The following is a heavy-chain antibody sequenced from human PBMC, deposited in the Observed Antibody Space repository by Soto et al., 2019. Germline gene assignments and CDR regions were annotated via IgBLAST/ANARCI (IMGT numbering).Heavy chain of an antibody. J-gene: IGHJ4*02. V-gene: IGHV4-30-2*05. CDR3: ATMGTPVTGLYYFDY. D-gene: IGHD4-17*01. CDR1: GGSISSGGYS. CDR2: IYHSGST. Sequence: SETLSLTCAVSGGSISSGGYSWSWIRQPPGKGLEWIGYIYHSGSTYYNPSLKSRVTISVDTSKNQFSLKLSSVTAADTAVYYCATMGTPVTGLYYFDYWGQGTRVTVSS.